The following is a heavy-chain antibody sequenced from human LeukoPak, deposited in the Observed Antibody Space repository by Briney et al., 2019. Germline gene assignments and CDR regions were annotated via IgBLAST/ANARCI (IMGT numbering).Heavy chain of an antibody. CDR1: GYSISSGYY. J-gene: IGHJ5*02. V-gene: IGHV4-38-2*02. D-gene: IGHD5-12*01. CDR2: IYHSGST. Sequence: PSETLSLTCTVSGYSISSGYYWGWIRQPPGKGLEWIGSIYHSGSTYHNPSLKSRVTISVDTSKNQFSLKLSSVTAADTAVYYCARILYSGYALNTSEHNWFDPWGQGTLVTVSS. CDR3: ARILYSGYALNTSEHNWFDP.